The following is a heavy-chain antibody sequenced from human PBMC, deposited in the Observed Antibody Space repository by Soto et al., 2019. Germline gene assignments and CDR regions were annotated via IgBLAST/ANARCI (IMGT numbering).Heavy chain of an antibody. CDR1: GFTFSAYW. J-gene: IGHJ4*02. Sequence: GGSLRLSCAASGFTFSAYWMHWVRQAPGKGLVWVSRINSDGSGTSYADSVTGRFTISRDNAKNTLYLQMNSLRAEDTAVYYCARGKYGSGSSVDYWGQGTLVTVSS. CDR3: ARGKYGSGSSVDY. D-gene: IGHD3-10*01. V-gene: IGHV3-74*01. CDR2: INSDGSGT.